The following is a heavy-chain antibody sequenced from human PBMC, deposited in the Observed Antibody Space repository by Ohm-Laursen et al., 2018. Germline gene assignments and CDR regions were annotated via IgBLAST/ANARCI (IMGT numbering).Heavy chain of an antibody. CDR3: AKDSYSSSRYYFDY. CDR1: GFTFDDYA. CDR2: ISWNSGSI. V-gene: IGHV3-9*01. D-gene: IGHD6-13*01. J-gene: IGHJ4*02. Sequence: SLRLSCAAAGFTFDDYAMHWVRQAPGKGLEWVSGISWNSGSIGYADSVKGRFTISRDNAKNSLYLQMNSLRAEDTALYYCAKDSYSSSRYYFDYWGQGTLVTVSS.